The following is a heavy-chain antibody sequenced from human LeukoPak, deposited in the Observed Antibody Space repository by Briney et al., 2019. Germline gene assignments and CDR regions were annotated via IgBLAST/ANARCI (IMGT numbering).Heavy chain of an antibody. D-gene: IGHD3-10*01. CDR2: IHTSGTT. CDR3: TRLGLGDEACWFDP. Sequence: SETLSLTCTVSGDSMRSFYWSFIRQPAGKGLEWIGRIHTSGTTWYNASLKSRVAMSVDTSQSQFSLRLSSVTAADTAMYYCTRLGLGDEACWFDPWGQGTLVTVSS. CDR1: GDSMRSFY. V-gene: IGHV4-4*07. J-gene: IGHJ5*02.